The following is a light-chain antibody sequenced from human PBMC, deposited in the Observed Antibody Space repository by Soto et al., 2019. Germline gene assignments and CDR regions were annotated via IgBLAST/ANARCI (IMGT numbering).Light chain of an antibody. J-gene: IGLJ1*01. CDR2: EVT. CDR1: ASDVGAYNY. V-gene: IGLV2-8*01. CDR3: SSYAGSSTLYV. Sequence: QSVLTQPPSASGSLGQSVTISCTGTASDVGAYNYVSWYQQHPGKAPKLMIYEVTKRPSGVPGRFSGSKSGNTASLTVSGLQAEDEADYYCSSYAGSSTLYVFGTGTKVTVL.